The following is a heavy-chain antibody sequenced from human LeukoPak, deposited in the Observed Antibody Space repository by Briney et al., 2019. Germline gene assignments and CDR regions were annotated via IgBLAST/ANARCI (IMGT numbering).Heavy chain of an antibody. Sequence: GGSLRHSCAASGFTFSSYWMSWVRQAPGKGLEWVANIKQDGSEKYYVDSVKGRFTISRDNAKNSLYLQMNSLRAEDTAVYYCARVYDSSGYYFPFFDYWGQGTLVTVSS. J-gene: IGHJ4*02. CDR2: IKQDGSEK. D-gene: IGHD3-22*01. V-gene: IGHV3-7*01. CDR3: ARVYDSSGYYFPFFDY. CDR1: GFTFSSYW.